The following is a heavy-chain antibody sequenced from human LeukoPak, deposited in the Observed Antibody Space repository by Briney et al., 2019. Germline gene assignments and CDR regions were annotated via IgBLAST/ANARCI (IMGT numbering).Heavy chain of an antibody. Sequence: GGSLRRSCAASGFPFSNYWMKWVRQAPGKGLEWVAKIKEDGTEKYYVDSVEGRFTISRDNAKNFMYLQMHSLRVEDTAVYYCARDSRGGVPAARHDYWGQGTLVTVSS. CDR2: IKEDGTEK. J-gene: IGHJ4*02. CDR3: ARDSRGGVPAARHDY. CDR1: GFPFSNYW. V-gene: IGHV3-7*01. D-gene: IGHD2-2*01.